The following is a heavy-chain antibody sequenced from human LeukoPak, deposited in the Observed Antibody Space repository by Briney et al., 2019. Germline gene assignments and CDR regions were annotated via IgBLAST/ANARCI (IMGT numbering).Heavy chain of an antibody. J-gene: IGHJ5*02. CDR2: IWYDGSNK. V-gene: IGHV3-33*01. D-gene: IGHD6-19*01. Sequence: GRSLRLSCAASGFTFSSYGMHWVRQAPGKGLEWVAVIWYDGSNKYYADSVKGRFTISRDNSKNTLYLQMNSLRAGDTAVYYCARESGWYFPRNWFDPWGQGTLVTVSS. CDR1: GFTFSSYG. CDR3: ARESGWYFPRNWFDP.